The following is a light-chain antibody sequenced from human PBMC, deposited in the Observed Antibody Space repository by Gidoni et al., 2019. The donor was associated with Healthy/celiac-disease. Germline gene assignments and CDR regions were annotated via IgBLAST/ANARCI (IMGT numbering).Light chain of an antibody. CDR3: QAWDSSTAV. V-gene: IGLV3-1*01. CDR2: QAS. CDR1: KLGDKY. J-gene: IGLJ2*01. Sequence: SYELTQPPSVSVSPGQTASITCSGDKLGDKYACWYQQKPGQSPVLVIYQASKRPSGIPERFSGSNSGNTATLTISGTQAMDEADNYCQAWDSSTAVFGGGTKLTVL.